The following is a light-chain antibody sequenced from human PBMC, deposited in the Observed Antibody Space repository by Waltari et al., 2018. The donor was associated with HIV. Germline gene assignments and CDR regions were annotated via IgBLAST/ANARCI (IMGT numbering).Light chain of an antibody. Sequence: QSALTQPASVSVSPGQSITISCTGTISDVGGYNYVSWYQQHPGKAPKLMSYDVSNRPSGFSNRFSGSKSGNTASLTISGLQAEDEADYYCSSYTSSSTLVHVFGTGTKVTVL. CDR2: DVS. V-gene: IGLV2-14*03. CDR3: SSYTSSSTLVHV. J-gene: IGLJ1*01. CDR1: ISDVGGYNY.